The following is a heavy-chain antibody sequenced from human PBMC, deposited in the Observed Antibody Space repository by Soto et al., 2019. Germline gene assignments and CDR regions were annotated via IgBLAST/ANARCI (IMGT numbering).Heavy chain of an antibody. V-gene: IGHV1-18*04. J-gene: IGHJ4*02. CDR2: ISAHNGDT. CDR1: GYTFTSYG. Sequence: ASVKVSCKASGYTFTSYGITWVRQAPGQGLEWMCWISAHNGDTTYAQKFQGRVTMTTDTSTRTAYMELRSLRSDDTAVYFCARVRLSLFDYWGQGTLVTVYS. CDR3: ARVRLSLFDY. D-gene: IGHD3-10*01.